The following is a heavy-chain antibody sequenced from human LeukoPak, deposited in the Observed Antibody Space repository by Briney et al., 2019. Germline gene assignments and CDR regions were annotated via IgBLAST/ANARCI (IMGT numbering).Heavy chain of an antibody. V-gene: IGHV3-30*18. CDR2: ISYDGMTK. Sequence: GRSLRLSCSASGLTFSSYGMHWVRQAPGKGLEWVAVISYDGMTKYYEESVKGRFTISRDNSKNTLYLQMNNLRAEDTAVYYCAKDRGQWLVLYGMDVWGQGTTVTVSS. CDR1: GLTFSSYG. D-gene: IGHD6-19*01. CDR3: AKDRGQWLVLYGMDV. J-gene: IGHJ6*02.